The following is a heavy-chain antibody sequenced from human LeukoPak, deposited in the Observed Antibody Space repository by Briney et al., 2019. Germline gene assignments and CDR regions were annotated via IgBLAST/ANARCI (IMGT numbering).Heavy chain of an antibody. V-gene: IGHV6-1*01. Sequence: SQTLSLTCAISGDRVSSNTAAWNWIRQSPSRGLEWLGRTYYRSKWYNDYAVSVKSRITINPDTSKNQVSLQLNSVTPEDTAVYFCARDLGADVSCYSDAFDVWGQGTMVTVSS. J-gene: IGHJ3*01. D-gene: IGHD3-22*01. CDR2: TYYRSKWYN. CDR1: GDRVSSNTAA. CDR3: ARDLGADVSCYSDAFDV.